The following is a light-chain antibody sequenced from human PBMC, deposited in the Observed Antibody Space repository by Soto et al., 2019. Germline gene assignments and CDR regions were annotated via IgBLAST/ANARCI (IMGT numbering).Light chain of an antibody. CDR1: NIDTKS. CDR3: QVWDIITYHVV. Sequence: SYELTQPPSVSVAPGQTAKITCAGDNIDTKSMHWYQQRPGQAPVLVVHDDTDRAAGIPERFSGSKSGGTATLTISRVEAGDEADYYCQVWDIITYHVVFRGGTKLTVL. V-gene: IGLV3-21*02. CDR2: DDT. J-gene: IGLJ2*01.